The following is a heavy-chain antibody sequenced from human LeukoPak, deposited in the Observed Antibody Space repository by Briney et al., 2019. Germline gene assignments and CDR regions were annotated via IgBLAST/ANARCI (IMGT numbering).Heavy chain of an antibody. Sequence: GGSLRLSCVASEFTFSSYNMNWVRQAPGKGLEWVSSISSSSSYIYYADSVRGRFTISRDNAKNSLYLQMNNLRPEDTAVYYCAKDLEAVAGHDAFGIWGQGTMVTVSS. V-gene: IGHV3-21*06. J-gene: IGHJ3*02. CDR2: ISSSSSYI. D-gene: IGHD6-19*01. CDR1: EFTFSSYN. CDR3: AKDLEAVAGHDAFGI.